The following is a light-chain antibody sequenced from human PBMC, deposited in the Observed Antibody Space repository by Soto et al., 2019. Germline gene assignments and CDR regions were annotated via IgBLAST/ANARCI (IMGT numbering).Light chain of an antibody. CDR2: DVS. CDR1: SSEVGGYNY. J-gene: IGLJ2*01. V-gene: IGLV2-14*01. CDR3: SSYTSSSTLV. Sequence: QSALTQPASVSGSPGQSITIPCTGTSSEVGGYNYVSWYQQHPGKPPKLMIYDVSNRPSGVSNRFSGSKSGNTASLTISGLQAEDEADYYCSSYTSSSTLVFGGGTKLTVL.